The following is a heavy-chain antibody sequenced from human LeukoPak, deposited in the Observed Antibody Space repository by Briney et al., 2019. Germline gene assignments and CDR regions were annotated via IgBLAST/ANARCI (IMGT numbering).Heavy chain of an antibody. CDR2: IRYDGSNK. Sequence: GGSLRLSCAASGFTFSSYGMHWVRQAPGKGLEWVAFIRYDGSNKYYADSVKGRFTISRDNSKNTLYLQMNSLRAEDTAVYYCAIDHIVVVPAASDYWGQGTPVTVSS. CDR3: AIDHIVVVPAASDY. D-gene: IGHD2-2*01. J-gene: IGHJ4*02. V-gene: IGHV3-30*02. CDR1: GFTFSSYG.